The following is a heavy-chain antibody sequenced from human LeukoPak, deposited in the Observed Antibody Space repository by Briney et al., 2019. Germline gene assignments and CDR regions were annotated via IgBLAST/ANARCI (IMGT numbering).Heavy chain of an antibody. D-gene: IGHD3-10*01. CDR2: INHSGST. CDR3: AGEGITMVRGVKGY. Sequence: PSETLSLTCAVYGGSFSGYYWSWIRQPPGKGLEWIGEINHSGSTNYNPSLKSRVTISVDTSKNQFSLKLSSVTAADTAVYYSAGEGITMVRGVKGYWGQGTLVTVSS. V-gene: IGHV4-34*01. CDR1: GGSFSGYY. J-gene: IGHJ4*02.